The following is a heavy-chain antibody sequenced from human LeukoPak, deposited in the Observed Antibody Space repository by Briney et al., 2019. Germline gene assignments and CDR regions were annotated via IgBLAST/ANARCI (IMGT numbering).Heavy chain of an antibody. Sequence: SETLSLTCTVSGGSISSSSYYWGWIRQTPGKGLEWIGSIYYSGSTYYNPSLKSRVTISLDTSKNQFSLKLSSVTAAGTAVYYCARGNLYYYDSSGYDYYFDYWGQGTLVTVSS. J-gene: IGHJ4*02. D-gene: IGHD3-22*01. V-gene: IGHV4-39*07. CDR2: IYYSGST. CDR1: GGSISSSSYY. CDR3: ARGNLYYYDSSGYDYYFDY.